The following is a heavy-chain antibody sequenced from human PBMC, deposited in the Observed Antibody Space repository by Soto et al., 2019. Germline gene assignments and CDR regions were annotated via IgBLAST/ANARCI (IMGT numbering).Heavy chain of an antibody. CDR1: GGTFSTYT. D-gene: IGHD2-15*01. Sequence: QVHLVQSGAEVKKPGSSVKVSCKTSGGTFSTYTVSWVRQAPGQGLEWIGRIIPILDVLTYAQKFQGRVTITADKSTSTAYLELTSLKSEDTAVYYCASGSEGSGTASAFHIWGQGTMVTVSS. V-gene: IGHV1-69*02. CDR2: IIPILDVL. J-gene: IGHJ3*02. CDR3: ASGSEGSGTASAFHI.